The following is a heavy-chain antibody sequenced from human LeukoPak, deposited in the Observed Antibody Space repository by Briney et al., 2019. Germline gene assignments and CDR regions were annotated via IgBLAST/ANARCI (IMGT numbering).Heavy chain of an antibody. V-gene: IGHV3-23*01. CDR2: ISGSGGST. J-gene: IGHJ4*02. CDR3: AKLVGSSPLDY. D-gene: IGHD2-8*02. Sequence: GGSLRLSCAASGFTFSSYAMSWVRQAPGKGLEWVSAISGSGGSTYYADSVKGRFTISRDNSKNTLYLQMNSLSPEDTAVYHCAKLVGSSPLDYWGQGTLVTVSS. CDR1: GFTFSSYA.